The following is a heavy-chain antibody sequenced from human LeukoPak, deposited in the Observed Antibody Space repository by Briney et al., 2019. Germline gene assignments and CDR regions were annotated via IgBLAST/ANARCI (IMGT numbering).Heavy chain of an antibody. CDR3: AKDAVGGTAYYFDC. J-gene: IGHJ4*02. Sequence: GGSLRLSCAASGFTFTKYAVSWVRQAPGKGLEWLSAISSSGDTYYADSVRGRFTISRDNSKNTLYLQMNRLRAEDTAVYYCAKDAVGGTAYYFDCWGQGTLVSVSS. D-gene: IGHD1-26*01. V-gene: IGHV3-23*01. CDR1: GFTFTKYA. CDR2: ISSSGDT.